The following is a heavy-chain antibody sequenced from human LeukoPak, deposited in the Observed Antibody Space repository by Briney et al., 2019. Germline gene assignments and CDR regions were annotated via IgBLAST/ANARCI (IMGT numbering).Heavy chain of an antibody. CDR1: GYTFTYYG. J-gene: IGHJ3*02. CDR2: IIPIFGTA. D-gene: IGHD2-2*01. CDR3: AREGIVVVPAAKSAFDI. V-gene: IGHV1-69*05. Sequence: SVKVSCKASGYTFTYYGISWVRQAPGQGLEWMGGIIPIFGTANYAQKFQGRVTITTDESTSTAYMELSSLRSEDTAVYYCAREGIVVVPAAKSAFDIWGQGTMVTVSS.